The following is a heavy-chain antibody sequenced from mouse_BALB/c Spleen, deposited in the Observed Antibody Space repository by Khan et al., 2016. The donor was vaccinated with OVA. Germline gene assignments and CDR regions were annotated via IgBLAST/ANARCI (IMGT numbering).Heavy chain of an antibody. CDR2: MHYSGST. CDR3: ARWFAY. CDR1: GYSITSDYA. V-gene: IGHV3-2*02. Sequence: EVQLQESGPGLVKPSQSLSLTCTVTGYSITSDYAWNWIRQFPGNKLEWMGYMHYSGSTSYNPSLKSRISIIRDSSKNQFFLHLNSVTSEDTATYYCARWFAYWGQGTLVTVSA. J-gene: IGHJ3*01.